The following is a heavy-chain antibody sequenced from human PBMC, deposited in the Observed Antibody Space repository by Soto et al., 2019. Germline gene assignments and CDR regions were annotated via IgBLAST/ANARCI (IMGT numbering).Heavy chain of an antibody. V-gene: IGHV3-23*01. CDR3: ARDRGLRYFDPPVVYYYYYMDV. J-gene: IGHJ6*03. Sequence: PGGSLRLSCAASGFTFSSYAMSWVRQAPGKGLEWVSAIICSGGSTYYADSVKGRFTISRDNSKNTLYLQMNSLRAEDTAVYYCARDRGLRYFDPPVVYYYYYMDVWGKGTTVTVSS. CDR1: GFTFSSYA. CDR2: IICSGGST. D-gene: IGHD3-9*01.